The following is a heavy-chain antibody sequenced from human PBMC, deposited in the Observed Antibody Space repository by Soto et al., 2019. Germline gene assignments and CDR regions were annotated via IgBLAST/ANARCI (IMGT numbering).Heavy chain of an antibody. V-gene: IGHV4-59*01. CDR3: ARRDVNLNYFDY. Sequence: QVQLQESGPGLVKPSETLSLTCTVSGGSISSYYWSWIRQPPGKGLEWIGYIYYSGSANYNPSLKSRVTISVDTSKNQFSLKLSSVTAADTAVYYCARRDVNLNYFDYLGQGTLVTVSS. J-gene: IGHJ4*02. CDR2: IYYSGSA. CDR1: GGSISSYY. D-gene: IGHD1-7*01.